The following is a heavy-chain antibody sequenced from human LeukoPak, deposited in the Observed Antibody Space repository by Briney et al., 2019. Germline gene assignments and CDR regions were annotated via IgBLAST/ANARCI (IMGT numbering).Heavy chain of an antibody. V-gene: IGHV4-59*08. Sequence: SETLSLTCTVSGGSISSYYWSWIRQPPGKGLEWIGYIYYGGSSNYNPSLKSRVTISIDTSKIQFSLKLNSVTAADTAVYYCARHPGARGWYFDLWGRGTLVTVSS. CDR1: GGSISSYY. J-gene: IGHJ2*01. D-gene: IGHD1-26*01. CDR3: ARHPGARGWYFDL. CDR2: IYYGGSS.